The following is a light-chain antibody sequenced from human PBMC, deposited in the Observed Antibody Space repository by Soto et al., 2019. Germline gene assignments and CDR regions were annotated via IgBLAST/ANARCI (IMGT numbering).Light chain of an antibody. Sequence: EIVSTQSPGTLSLSPGETATLSCRSSQSVSSSYLAWYQQKPGHAPRLLIYGASSRTTDIPDRFSGSGSWTDFTLIISRLESEDFAVYYCQQYGSSPQRTFGQGTKVEI. CDR1: QSVSSSY. J-gene: IGKJ1*01. V-gene: IGKV3-20*01. CDR3: QQYGSSPQRT. CDR2: GAS.